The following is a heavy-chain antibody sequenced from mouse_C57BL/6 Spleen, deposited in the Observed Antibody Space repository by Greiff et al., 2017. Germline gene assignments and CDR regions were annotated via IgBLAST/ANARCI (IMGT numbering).Heavy chain of an antibody. CDR1: GYTFTDYN. D-gene: IGHD1-1*01. CDR2: INPNNGGT. V-gene: IGHV1-22*01. Sequence: EVQLQQSGPELVKPGASVKMSCKASGYTFTDYNMHWVKQSHGKSLEWIGYINPNNGGTSYNQKFKGKATLTVNKSSSTAYMELRSLTSEDSAVYYCARPFITTVVEGGYAMDYWGQGTSVTVSS. J-gene: IGHJ4*01. CDR3: ARPFITTVVEGGYAMDY.